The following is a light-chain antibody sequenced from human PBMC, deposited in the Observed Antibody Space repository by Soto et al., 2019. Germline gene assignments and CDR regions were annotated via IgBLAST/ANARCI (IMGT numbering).Light chain of an antibody. CDR2: LTS. CDR3: HQRQSWPRT. V-gene: IGKV3-11*01. J-gene: IGKJ1*01. Sequence: ELVLTQSPATLSAFPGDRVTLSCRASQAVNTRLAWYQHKPGQAPRLLIYLTSNRAAGVPSRFSAWGSETDFTLTISDVQPEDFAVYYCHQRQSWPRTFGQGTKVDSK. CDR1: QAVNTR.